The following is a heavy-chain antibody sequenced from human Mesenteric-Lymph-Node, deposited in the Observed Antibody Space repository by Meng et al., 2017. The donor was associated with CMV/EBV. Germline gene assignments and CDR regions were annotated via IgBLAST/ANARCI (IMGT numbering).Heavy chain of an antibody. D-gene: IGHD4-17*01. CDR3: ARATVTTSWYFDL. Sequence: CKASGYTFTGYGISWVRQAPGQGLEWMGWISAYNGNTNYAQKLQGRVTMTTDTSTSTAYMELRSLRSDDTAVYYCARATVTTSWYFDLWGRGTLVTVSS. V-gene: IGHV1-18*04. J-gene: IGHJ2*01. CDR2: ISAYNGNT. CDR1: GYTFTGYG.